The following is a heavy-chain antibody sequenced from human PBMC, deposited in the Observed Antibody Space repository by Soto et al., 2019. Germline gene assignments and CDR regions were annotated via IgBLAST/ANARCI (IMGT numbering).Heavy chain of an antibody. D-gene: IGHD6-19*01. J-gene: IGHJ6*02. CDR2: IYYSGST. V-gene: IGHV4-31*03. CDR3: ARFPLRGIAVAGSSYYYYGMDV. Sequence: SETLSLTCTVSGGSISSGGYYWSWIRQHPGKGLEWIGYIYYSGSTYYNPSLKSRVTISVDTSKNQFSLKLSSVTAADTAVYYCARFPLRGIAVAGSSYYYYGMDVWGQGTTVTVS. CDR1: GGSISSGGYY.